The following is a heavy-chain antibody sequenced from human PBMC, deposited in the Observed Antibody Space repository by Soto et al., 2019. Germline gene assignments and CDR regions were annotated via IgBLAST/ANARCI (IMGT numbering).Heavy chain of an antibody. V-gene: IGHV3-30*18. CDR1: GFTFSSYG. CDR3: AKDVGPLARGSVVVIDY. J-gene: IGHJ4*02. Sequence: QVQLVESGGGVVQPGRSLRLSCAASGFTFSSYGMHWVRQAPGKGLEWVAVISYDGSNKYYADSVKGRFTISRDNSKNTLYLQMNSLRAEDTAVYYCAKDVGPLARGSVVVIDYWGQGTLVTVSS. D-gene: IGHD2-2*01. CDR2: ISYDGSNK.